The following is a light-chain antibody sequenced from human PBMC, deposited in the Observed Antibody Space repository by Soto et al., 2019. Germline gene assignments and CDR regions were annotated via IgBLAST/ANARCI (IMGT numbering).Light chain of an antibody. CDR2: EVS. V-gene: IGLV2-14*01. J-gene: IGLJ3*02. CDR1: SSDIGGYKY. Sequence: QSALTQPASVSGSLGQSNTISCTGTSSDIGGYKYVSWYQQHPGKAPKLIIFEVSNRPSGVSDRFSGSNSGNTASLTISGLQAEDEADYYCTSYSRYRVLVFGGGTKLTVL. CDR3: TSYSRYRVLV.